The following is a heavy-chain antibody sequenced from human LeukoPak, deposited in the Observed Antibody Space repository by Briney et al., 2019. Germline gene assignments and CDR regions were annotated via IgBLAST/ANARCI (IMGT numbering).Heavy chain of an antibody. CDR1: GYTFTSYA. CDR2: INAGNGNT. V-gene: IGHV1-3*01. Sequence: ASVKVSCKASGYTFTSYAMHWVRQAPGQRLEWMGWINAGNGNTKYSQKFQGRVTITWDTSASTAYMELSSLRSEDTAVYYCARGDIVVVPAAREYFQHWGQGTLVTVSS. D-gene: IGHD2-2*01. CDR3: ARGDIVVVPAAREYFQH. J-gene: IGHJ1*01.